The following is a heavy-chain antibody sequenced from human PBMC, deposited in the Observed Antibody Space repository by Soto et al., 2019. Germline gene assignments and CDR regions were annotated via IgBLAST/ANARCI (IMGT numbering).Heavy chain of an antibody. CDR2: FIPILVMA. CDR3: AITYCRDNSCPRDFDF. CDR1: GGTFNSYT. D-gene: IGHD2-21*01. J-gene: IGHJ4*02. V-gene: IGHV1-69*02. Sequence: QVQVVQSGAEVKKPESSVKVSCKPSGGTFNSYTVNWVRLAPGHGLEWMGRFIPILVMANYVQKFLDRVTITADRSAFTAYMELNSLTSDDTAVYYCAITYCRDNSCPRDFDFWGPGTRVTVSS.